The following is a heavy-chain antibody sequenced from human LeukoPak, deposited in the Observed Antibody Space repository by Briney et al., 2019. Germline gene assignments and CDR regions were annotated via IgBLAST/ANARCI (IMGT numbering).Heavy chain of an antibody. V-gene: IGHV3-7*02. CDR2: IKEDGSEK. D-gene: IGHD6-13*01. CDR1: GFTFSTYW. CDR3: ARALPSSYYYFDY. Sequence: GGSLRLSCAASGFTFSTYWMSWVRQAPGKGLEWVANIKEDGSEKNYADSVKGRFTISRDNAKNSLYLQMNSLRAEDTAVYYCARALPSSYYYFDYWGQGTLVTVSS. J-gene: IGHJ4*02.